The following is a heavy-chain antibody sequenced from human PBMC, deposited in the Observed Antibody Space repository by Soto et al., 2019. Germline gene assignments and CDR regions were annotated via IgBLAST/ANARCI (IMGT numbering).Heavy chain of an antibody. D-gene: IGHD3-10*01. J-gene: IGHJ4*02. CDR3: AREYYGSGRSHYGFDY. CDR2: IWYDGSNK. V-gene: IGHV3-33*01. CDR1: GFTFSSYG. Sequence: QVQLVESGGGVVQPGRSLRLSCAASGFTFSSYGMHWVRQAPGKGLEWVAVIWYDGSNKYYADSVKGRFTISRDNSKNTLYLQMNSLRVEDTAVYYCAREYYGSGRSHYGFDYWGQGTLVTVSS.